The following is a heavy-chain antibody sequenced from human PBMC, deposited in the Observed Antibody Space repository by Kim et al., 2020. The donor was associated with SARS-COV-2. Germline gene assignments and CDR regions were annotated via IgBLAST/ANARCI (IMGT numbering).Heavy chain of an antibody. D-gene: IGHD3-16*02. V-gene: IGHV3-23*01. CDR3: AKSQTGSYRNVMDV. Sequence: GYVKSRFSNARENSGNTLYLQMNSLRAEDTAIYYCAKSQTGSYRNVMDVWGQGTTVTVSS. J-gene: IGHJ6*02.